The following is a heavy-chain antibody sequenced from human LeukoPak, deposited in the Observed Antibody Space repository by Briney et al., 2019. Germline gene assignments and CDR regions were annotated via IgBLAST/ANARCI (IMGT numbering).Heavy chain of an antibody. Sequence: GASVKVSCKASGYTFTSYAMNWVRQAPGQGLEWMGWINTNTGNPTYAQGFTGRFVFSLDTSVSTAYLQISSLKAEDTAVYYCAKDSSSWYLVGWFDPWGQGTLVTVSS. V-gene: IGHV7-4-1*02. CDR2: INTNTGNP. D-gene: IGHD6-13*01. J-gene: IGHJ5*02. CDR3: AKDSSSWYLVGWFDP. CDR1: GYTFTSYA.